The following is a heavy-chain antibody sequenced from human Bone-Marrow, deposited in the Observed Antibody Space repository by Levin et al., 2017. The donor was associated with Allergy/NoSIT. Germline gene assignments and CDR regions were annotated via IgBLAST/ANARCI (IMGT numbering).Heavy chain of an antibody. CDR1: GGSISSSNW. J-gene: IGHJ4*02. D-gene: IGHD2-2*01. V-gene: IGHV4-4*02. CDR2: IYHSGST. Sequence: PSETLSLTCAVSGGSISSSNWWSWVRQPPGKGLEWIGEIYHSGSTNYNPSLKSRVTISVDKSKNQFSLKLSSVTAADTAVYYCARRNKRYCSSTSCYAPFDYWGQGTLVTVSS. CDR3: ARRNKRYCSSTSCYAPFDY.